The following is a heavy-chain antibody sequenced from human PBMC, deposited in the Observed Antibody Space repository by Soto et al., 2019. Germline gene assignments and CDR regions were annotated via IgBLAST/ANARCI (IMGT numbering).Heavy chain of an antibody. D-gene: IGHD2-2*01. J-gene: IGHJ5*02. CDR2: ISLYSDAA. Sequence: ASVKVSCKTSGYTFSNYGITWVRQAPGQPLEWLGWISLYSDAANYAQKFQGRVSITTDTSTTTAYMELRSLRSDDTAVYYCAKVVPGDEDWFGLWGQGTLVTVSS. CDR3: AKVVPGDEDWFGL. CDR1: GYTFSNYG. V-gene: IGHV1-18*01.